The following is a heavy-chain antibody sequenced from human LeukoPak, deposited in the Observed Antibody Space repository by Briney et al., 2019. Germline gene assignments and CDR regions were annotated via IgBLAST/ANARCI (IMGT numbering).Heavy chain of an antibody. V-gene: IGHV1-46*03. CDR1: GYTFTSYY. D-gene: IGHD4-17*01. Sequence: ASVKVSCKASGYTFTSYYMHWVRQAPGQGLEWMGIINPSGGSTSYAQKFQGRVTMTRDMSTSTVYMELSSLRSEDTAVYFCTRVATGTSLIDSLRSRYYYYMDVWGKGTTVSVSS. J-gene: IGHJ6*03. CDR3: TRVATGTSLIDSLRSRYYYYMDV. CDR2: INPSGGST.